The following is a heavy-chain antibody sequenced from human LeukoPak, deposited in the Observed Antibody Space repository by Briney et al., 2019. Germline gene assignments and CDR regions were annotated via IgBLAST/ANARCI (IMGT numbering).Heavy chain of an antibody. Sequence: GGSLRLSCAASGFTFSSYGMYWVRQAPGKGREWGAFIRYDGSDKYYADSVKGRFTISRDNAKNTLYLQMNSLRVEDTAVYYCARDEPTVTTGPPVGSWGQGTLVTVSS. CDR2: IRYDGSDK. CDR1: GFTFSSYG. D-gene: IGHD4-17*01. J-gene: IGHJ4*02. CDR3: ARDEPTVTTGPPVGS. V-gene: IGHV3-30*02.